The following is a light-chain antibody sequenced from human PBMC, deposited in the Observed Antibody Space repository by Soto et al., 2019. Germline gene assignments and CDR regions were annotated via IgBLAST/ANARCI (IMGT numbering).Light chain of an antibody. CDR2: GNS. CDR3: QSYDSSLSGSGV. J-gene: IGLJ3*02. CDR1: SSNIGAGYD. V-gene: IGLV1-40*01. Sequence: QSVLTQPPSVSGAPGQRVTISCTGSSSNIGAGYDVHWYQQLPGTAPKLLIYGNSNRPSEVPDRFSGSKSGTSASLAITGLQAKDEADYYCQSYDSSLSGSGVFGRGTKLTVL.